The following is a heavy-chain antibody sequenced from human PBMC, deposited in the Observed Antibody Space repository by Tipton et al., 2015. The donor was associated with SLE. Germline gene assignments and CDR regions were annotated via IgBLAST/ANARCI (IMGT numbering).Heavy chain of an antibody. CDR1: GFTFSSSG. CDR2: IGVSASNT. CDR3: AKDLGSGLGDFDY. Sequence: SLRLSCAASGFTFSSSGMTWVRQAPGKGLEWVSAIGVSASNTDYADSVKGRFTISRDNSKNTLYLQMNSLRAEDTAVYYCAKDLGSGLGDFDYWGQGTLVTVSS. D-gene: IGHD6-19*01. J-gene: IGHJ4*02. V-gene: IGHV3-23*01.